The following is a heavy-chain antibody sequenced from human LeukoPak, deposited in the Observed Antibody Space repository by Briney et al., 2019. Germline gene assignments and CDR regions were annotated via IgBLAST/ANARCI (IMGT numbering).Heavy chain of an antibody. CDR1: GYTFSSYD. V-gene: IGHV1-8*03. D-gene: IGHD3-10*01. CDR3: ARTGGASIDY. J-gene: IGHJ4*02. Sequence: ASVKVSCKASGYTFSSYDINWVRQATGQGLEWMGWMNPNSGNTGYAQKSQGRVTITRNTSISTAYMELSSLRSEDTAVYYCARTGGASIDYWGQGTLVAVSS. CDR2: MNPNSGNT.